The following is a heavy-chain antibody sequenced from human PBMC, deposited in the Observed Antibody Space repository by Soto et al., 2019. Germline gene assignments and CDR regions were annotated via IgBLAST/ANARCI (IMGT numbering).Heavy chain of an antibody. CDR2: ISYDGSNK. V-gene: IGHV3-30*04. J-gene: IGHJ6*02. D-gene: IGHD6-6*01. CDR1: GFTFSSYA. CDR3: ASDYSSSSYYYGMDV. Sequence: GGSLRLSCAASGFTFSSYAMHWVRQAPGKGLEWVAVISYDGSNKYYADSVKGRFTISRDNSKNTLYLQMNSLRAEDTDVYYCASDYSSSSYYYGMDVWGQGTTVTVSS.